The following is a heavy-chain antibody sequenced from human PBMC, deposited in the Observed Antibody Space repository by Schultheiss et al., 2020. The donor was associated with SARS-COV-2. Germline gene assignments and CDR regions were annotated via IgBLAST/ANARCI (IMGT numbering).Heavy chain of an antibody. CDR3: ARVPEMATIMSRDYYGMDV. CDR2: ISSSSSTI. J-gene: IGHJ6*02. V-gene: IGHV3-48*01. Sequence: GGSLRLSCAASGFTFSSYDMHWVRQAPGKGLEWVSYISSSSSTIYYADSVKGRFTISRDNSKNTLYLQMNSLRAEDTAVYYCARVPEMATIMSRDYYGMDVWGQGTTVTVSS. CDR1: GFTFSSYD. D-gene: IGHD5-24*01.